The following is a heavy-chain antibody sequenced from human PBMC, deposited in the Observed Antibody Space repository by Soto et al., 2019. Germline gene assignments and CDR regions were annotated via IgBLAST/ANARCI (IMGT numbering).Heavy chain of an antibody. D-gene: IGHD3-22*01. CDR2: ISGSGGTT. J-gene: IGHJ4*02. CDR3: AKYYYDRSGSPLAFDY. Sequence: PGESLKISCAASGFTFSKYALSWVRQAPGKGLEWVSAISGSGGTTHYADSVKGRVTISRDNSKDTVFLQMNSLRAEDTAVYSCAKYYYDRSGSPLAFDYWGQGALVTVSS. CDR1: GFTFSKYA. V-gene: IGHV3-23*01.